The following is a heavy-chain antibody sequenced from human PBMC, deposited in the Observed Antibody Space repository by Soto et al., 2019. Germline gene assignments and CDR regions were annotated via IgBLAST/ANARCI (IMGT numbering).Heavy chain of an antibody. V-gene: IGHV1-46*01. CDR2: INPSGGST. Sequence: QVQLVQSGAEVKKPGASVKVSCKASGYTFTSYYMHWVRQAPGQGLEWMGIINPSGGSTSYAQKCQGRVTMTRDTSTSTVYMELSSLRSEDTAVYYCARDKQWLVSYYYYYYGMDVWGQGTTVTVSS. D-gene: IGHD6-19*01. CDR3: ARDKQWLVSYYYYYYGMDV. CDR1: GYTFTSYY. J-gene: IGHJ6*02.